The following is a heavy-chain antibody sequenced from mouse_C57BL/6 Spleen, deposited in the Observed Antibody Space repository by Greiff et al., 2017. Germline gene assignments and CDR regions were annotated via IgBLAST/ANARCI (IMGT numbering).Heavy chain of an antibody. J-gene: IGHJ2*01. D-gene: IGHD1-1*01. V-gene: IGHV1-18*01. CDR1: GYTFTDYN. CDR2: INPNNGGT. CDR3: ARGGYGSSYNYFDY. Sequence: EVQLQQPGPELVKPGASVKIPCKASGYTFTDYNMDWVKQSHGKSLEWIGDINPNNGGTIYNQKFKGKATLTVDKSSSTAYMELRSLTSEDTAVYYCARGGYGSSYNYFDYWGQGTTLTVSS.